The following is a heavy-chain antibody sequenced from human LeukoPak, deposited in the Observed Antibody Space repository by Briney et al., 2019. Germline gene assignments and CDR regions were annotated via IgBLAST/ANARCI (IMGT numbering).Heavy chain of an antibody. Sequence: GASVKVSCKASGYTFTGYYMHWVRQAPGQGLEWMGWINPNSVGTNYAQKFQGRVTTTRDTSISTAYMELSRLRSDDTAVYYCARELESGAAAGFDPWGQGTLVTVSS. CDR2: INPNSVGT. J-gene: IGHJ5*02. D-gene: IGHD6-13*01. V-gene: IGHV1-2*02. CDR3: ARELESGAAAGFDP. CDR1: GYTFTGYY.